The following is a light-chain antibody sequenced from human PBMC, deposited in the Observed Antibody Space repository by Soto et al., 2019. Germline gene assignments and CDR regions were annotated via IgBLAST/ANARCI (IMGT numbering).Light chain of an antibody. V-gene: IGKV1-13*02. CDR1: QGISSA. J-gene: IGKJ3*01. CDR3: QQFNSYPL. Sequence: AIPLTPSPSSLSASVGDRVTITCRASQGISSALAWYQQKPGKAPKLLIYDASSLESGVPSRFSGSGSGTDFTLSVSSLQPEDFATYYCQQFNSYPLFGPGTKVDIK. CDR2: DAS.